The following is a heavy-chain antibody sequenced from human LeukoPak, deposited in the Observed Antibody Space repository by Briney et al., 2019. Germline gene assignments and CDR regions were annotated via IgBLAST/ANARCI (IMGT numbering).Heavy chain of an antibody. CDR2: ISGRGGST. J-gene: IGHJ4*02. V-gene: IGHV3-23*01. D-gene: IGHD3-22*01. CDR1: GFTFSSYA. Sequence: PGGSLRLSCAASGFTFSSYAMSWVRQAPGKGLEWVSAISGRGGSTYYADSVKGRFTISRDNSKNTLYLQVNSLRAEDTAVYYCSKDRVSVYYYDSSGYYYFDYWGQGTLVTVSS. CDR3: SKDRVSVYYYDSSGYYYFDY.